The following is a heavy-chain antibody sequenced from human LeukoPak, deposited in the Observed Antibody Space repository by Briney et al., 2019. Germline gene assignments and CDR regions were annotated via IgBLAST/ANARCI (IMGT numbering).Heavy chain of an antibody. Sequence: GGPLKISCKGSGSSFTSYWIGWVRQMPGKGLEWMGIIYPGDSDTRYSPSFQGQVTISADKSISTAYLQWSSLKASDTAMYYCARLRAGYSWPYYYYYYMDVWGKGTTVTVSS. CDR3: ARLRAGYSWPYYYYYYMDV. CDR1: GSSFTSYW. J-gene: IGHJ6*03. V-gene: IGHV5-51*01. CDR2: IYPGDSDT. D-gene: IGHD5-18*01.